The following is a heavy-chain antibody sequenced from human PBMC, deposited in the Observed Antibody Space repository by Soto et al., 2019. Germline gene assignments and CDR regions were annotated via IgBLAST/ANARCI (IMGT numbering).Heavy chain of an antibody. CDR1: GYTFTSYD. Sequence: ASVKVSCKASGYTFTSYDINWVRQATGQGLEWMGWMNPNSGNTGYAQKFQGRVTMTRNTSISTAYMELSSLRSEDTAVYYCARDDYDFWSGYPPGYYYYYMDVWGKGTTVTVSS. D-gene: IGHD3-3*01. V-gene: IGHV1-8*01. CDR3: ARDDYDFWSGYPPGYYYYYMDV. J-gene: IGHJ6*03. CDR2: MNPNSGNT.